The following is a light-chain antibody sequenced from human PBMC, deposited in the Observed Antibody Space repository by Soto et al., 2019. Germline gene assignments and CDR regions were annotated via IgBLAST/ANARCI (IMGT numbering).Light chain of an antibody. CDR3: RQYNNWPPKT. CDR2: GAS. V-gene: IGKV3-15*01. CDR1: QSVSSK. Sequence: EILMTQSPATLSVSPGERATLSCRASQSVSSKLAWYQQKPGQAPRLLIYGASTRATGIPARFSGSGSGTEFTLTISSLQYEDFAVYYCRQYNNWPPKTFGQGTKVDIK. J-gene: IGKJ1*01.